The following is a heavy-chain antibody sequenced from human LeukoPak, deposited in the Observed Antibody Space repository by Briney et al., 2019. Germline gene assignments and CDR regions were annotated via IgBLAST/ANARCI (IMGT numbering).Heavy chain of an antibody. CDR1: GYTFTNYH. CDR3: ASYIPSEREYFDY. Sequence: SVKVSCKASGYTFTNYHIAWVRQAPGQGLEWMGGIIPIFGTANYAQKFQGRVTITADESTSTAYMELSSLRSEDTAVYYCASYIPSEREYFDYWGQGTLVTVSS. J-gene: IGHJ4*02. D-gene: IGHD2-2*02. CDR2: IIPIFGTA. V-gene: IGHV1-69*13.